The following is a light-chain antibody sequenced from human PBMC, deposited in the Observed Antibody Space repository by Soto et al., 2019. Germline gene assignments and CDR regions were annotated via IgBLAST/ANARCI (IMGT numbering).Light chain of an antibody. CDR2: GAS. J-gene: IGKJ5*01. V-gene: IGKV3-15*01. CDR1: QSLTRN. Sequence: IVITQSPATLSVSPGERVTLSCRASQSLTRNLAWYQHKPGQSPRLLIYGASARATGIPARFSGSGSGTDFTLTIYRLEPEDFAVYYCQQSGYSPITFGQGTRLEIK. CDR3: QQSGYSPIT.